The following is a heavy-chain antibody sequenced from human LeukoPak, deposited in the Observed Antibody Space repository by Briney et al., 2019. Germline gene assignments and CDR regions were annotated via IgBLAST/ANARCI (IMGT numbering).Heavy chain of an antibody. CDR3: ARGTIAAAGYYYFDY. CDR2: ISSSRSTI. J-gene: IGHJ4*02. Sequence: GGSLRLSCAASGFTFGDYYMSWIRQAPGKGLEWGSYISSSRSTIYYADSVKGRFTISRDNAKNSLYLQMNSLRAEDTAVYYCARGTIAAAGYYYFDYWGQGTQVTVSS. V-gene: IGHV3-11*04. D-gene: IGHD6-13*01. CDR1: GFTFGDYY.